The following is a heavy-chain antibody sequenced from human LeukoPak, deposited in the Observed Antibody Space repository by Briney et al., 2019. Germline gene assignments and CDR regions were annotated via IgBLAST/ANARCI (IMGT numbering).Heavy chain of an antibody. D-gene: IGHD5-18*01. CDR3: ARNTAKVYFEY. Sequence: WASVKVSCKTSGYTFISYGISWVRQAPGQGLEWMGWINSYNGNTNYAQKLQGRVIMTTDTATSTAYMELRSLRSDDTAVYYCARNTAKVYFEYWGRGTLVTVSS. V-gene: IGHV1-18*01. CDR2: INSYNGNT. CDR1: GYTFISYG. J-gene: IGHJ4*02.